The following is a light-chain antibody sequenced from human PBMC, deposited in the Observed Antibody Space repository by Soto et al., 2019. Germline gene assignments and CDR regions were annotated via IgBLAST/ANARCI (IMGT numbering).Light chain of an antibody. V-gene: IGLV6-57*04. CDR2: EDN. Sequence: NFMLTQPHSVSESPGKMVTISCTRSGGSIAANSVQWYQQRPGSAPTTVIYEDNQRPSGAPDRFSGSIDSSSNSASLTISGLKTEDEADYYCQSYDTTNHWVFGGGTKLTVL. CDR3: QSYDTTNHWV. J-gene: IGLJ3*02. CDR1: GGSIAANS.